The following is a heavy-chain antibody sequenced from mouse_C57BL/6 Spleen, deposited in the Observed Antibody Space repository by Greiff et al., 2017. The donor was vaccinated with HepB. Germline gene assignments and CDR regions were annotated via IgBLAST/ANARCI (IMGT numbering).Heavy chain of an antibody. CDR1: GYTFTSYW. CDR2: IHPNSGST. D-gene: IGHD1-1*01. V-gene: IGHV1-64*01. Sequence: QVQLQQPGAELVKPGASVKLSCKASGYTFTSYWMHWVKQRPGQGLEWIGMIHPNSGSTNYNEKFKSKATLTVDKSSSTAYMHLSSLTSEDSAVYYCASNVEYYGSGCDYAMAYWGQGTSVTVSS. CDR3: ASNVEYYGSGCDYAMAY. J-gene: IGHJ4*01.